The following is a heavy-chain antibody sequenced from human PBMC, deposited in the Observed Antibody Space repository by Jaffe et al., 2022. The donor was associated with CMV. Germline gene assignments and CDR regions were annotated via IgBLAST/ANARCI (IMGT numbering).Heavy chain of an antibody. CDR2: IYYSGRP. CDR1: GASISRSDYY. V-gene: IGHV4-39*01. CDR3: ARQRGYCSRVSCQPSMWQPPDDYYYYMDV. J-gene: IGHJ6*03. Sequence: QLQLQESGPGLVKPSETLSLVCTVSGASISRSDYYWGWIRQSPGKGLEWIGNIYYSGRPYYNPSFRSRVTISKDTSENQFSLKLSSVTAADTAVYYCARQRGYCSRVSCQPSMWQPPDDYYYYMDVWGKGTTVTVSS. D-gene: IGHD2-2*01.